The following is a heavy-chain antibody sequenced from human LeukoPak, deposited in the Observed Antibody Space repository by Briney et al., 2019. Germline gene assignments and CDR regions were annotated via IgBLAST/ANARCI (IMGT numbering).Heavy chain of an antibody. CDR3: ARVNYYDSSAYSFDY. V-gene: IGHV1-2*02. CDR2: INPNSGGT. Sequence: GASVKVSCKASGYTFTGYYMHWVRQAPGQGLELMGWINPNSGGTNYAQKFQGRVTMTRDTSISTAYMELSRLRSDDTAVYYCARVNYYDSSAYSFDYWGQGTLVTVSS. J-gene: IGHJ4*02. D-gene: IGHD3-22*01. CDR1: GYTFTGYY.